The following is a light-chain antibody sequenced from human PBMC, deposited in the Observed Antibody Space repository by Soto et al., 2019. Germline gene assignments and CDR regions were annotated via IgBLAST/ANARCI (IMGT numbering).Light chain of an antibody. CDR3: QQYGSSPPYT. V-gene: IGKV3-20*01. Sequence: EVVLTQSPGTLSLSPGERATLSCRASQTVSNNYLAWYQQKPGQAPRLLIFGSSDRATGIPDRFSGSGSGTXXXXXXXXLXPEDFAVYYCQQYGSSPPYTFGQGTKLEIK. CDR1: QTVSNNY. J-gene: IGKJ2*01. CDR2: GSS.